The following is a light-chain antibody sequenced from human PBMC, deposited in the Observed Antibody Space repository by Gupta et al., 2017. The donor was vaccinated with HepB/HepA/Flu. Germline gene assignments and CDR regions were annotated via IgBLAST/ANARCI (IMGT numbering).Light chain of an antibody. V-gene: IGKV3-15*01. CDR2: GAS. CDR3: QQYNNWPRT. J-gene: IGKJ1*01. CDR1: QSVSTN. Sequence: EKLMMQSPATLSVSPGERATLSCRASQSVSTNLAWYQQKPGQAPRLLIYGASTRATGLPARFSGSGSGTEFTLTISSLQSEDFAIYYCQQYNNWPRTFGQGTKVEIK.